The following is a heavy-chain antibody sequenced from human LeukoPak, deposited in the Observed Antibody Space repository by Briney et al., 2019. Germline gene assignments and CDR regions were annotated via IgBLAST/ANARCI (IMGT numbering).Heavy chain of an antibody. CDR3: ARDLDDYDFWSGYYGLRFDP. CDR1: GGSFSGYY. J-gene: IGHJ5*02. V-gene: IGHV4-34*01. D-gene: IGHD3-3*01. Sequence: SETLSLTCAVYGGSFSGYYWSWIRQPPGKGLEWIGEINHSGSTNYNPSLKSRVTISVDTSKNQFSLKLSSVTAADTAVYYCARDLDDYDFWSGYYGLRFDPWGQGTLVTVSS. CDR2: INHSGST.